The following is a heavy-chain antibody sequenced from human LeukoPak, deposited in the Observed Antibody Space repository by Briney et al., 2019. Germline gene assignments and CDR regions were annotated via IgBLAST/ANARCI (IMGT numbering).Heavy chain of an antibody. CDR3: ARNASYGMDV. J-gene: IGHJ6*02. CDR1: GYTFTTCG. CDR2: ISAYNANT. V-gene: IGHV1-18*01. D-gene: IGHD1-1*01. Sequence: ASVKVSCKASGYTFTTCGISWVRQAPGQGLEWMGWISAYNANTNYAQKPQGRLTMTTDTSTSTAYMELRSLRSDDTAVYYCARNASYGMDVWGQGTTVTVSS.